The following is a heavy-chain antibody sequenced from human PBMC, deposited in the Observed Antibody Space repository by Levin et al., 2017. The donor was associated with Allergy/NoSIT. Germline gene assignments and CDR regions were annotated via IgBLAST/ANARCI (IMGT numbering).Heavy chain of an antibody. CDR2: ISSSSSTI. CDR3: ARIPGGAYYDFWSGYSYYGMDV. D-gene: IGHD3-3*01. CDR1: GFTFSSYS. Sequence: GESLKISCAASGFTFSSYSMNWVRQAPGKGLEWVSYISSSSSTIYYADSVKGRFTISRDNAKNSLYLQMNSLRAEDRAGHYCARIPGGAYYDFWSGYSYYGMDVWGQGTTVTVSS. J-gene: IGHJ6*02. V-gene: IGHV3-48*01.